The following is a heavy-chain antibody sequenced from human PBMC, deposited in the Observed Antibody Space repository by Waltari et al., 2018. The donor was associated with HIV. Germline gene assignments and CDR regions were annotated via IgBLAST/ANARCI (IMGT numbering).Heavy chain of an antibody. J-gene: IGHJ3*02. CDR2: IYTSGST. Sequence: QVQLQESAPGLVKPSETLSLTCTVSGGAISSYYWRWIRQPTGKGLEWIGRIYTSGSTNYNPSLKSRVTMSVDTSKNQFSLKLSSVTAADTAVYYCARGHYDYVWDPITTGDAFDIWGQGTMVTVSS. D-gene: IGHD3-16*01. CDR3: ARGHYDYVWDPITTGDAFDI. CDR1: GGAISSYY. V-gene: IGHV4-4*07.